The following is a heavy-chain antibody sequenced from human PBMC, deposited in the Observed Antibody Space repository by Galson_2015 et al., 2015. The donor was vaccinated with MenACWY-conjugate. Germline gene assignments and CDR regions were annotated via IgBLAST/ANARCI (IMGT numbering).Heavy chain of an antibody. CDR3: AHRLGSGSWDTDYFDY. D-gene: IGHD2-15*01. CDR2: IYWDNDK. V-gene: IGHV2-5*02. CDR1: GFSLITSGVG. J-gene: IGHJ4*02. Sequence: PALVKPTHTLTLTCTFSGFSLITSGVGLGWPRQRPGKALESLALIYWDNDKHYSPSLRSRLTITKDTSKDQVVLTMTNMGPVDTATYYCAHRLGSGSWDTDYFDYWGRGTLVTVSS.